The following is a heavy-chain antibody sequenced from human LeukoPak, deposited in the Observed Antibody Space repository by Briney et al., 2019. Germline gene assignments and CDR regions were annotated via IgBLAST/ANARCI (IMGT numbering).Heavy chain of an antibody. CDR1: GFTFSSYS. Sequence: GGSLRLFCAASGFTFSSYSMNWVRQAPGKGLEWVSYISSSGSTIYYADSVKGRFTISRDNAKNSLYLQMNSLRAEDTAAYYCARGHRRYYYYYMDVWGKGTTVTVSS. CDR3: ARGHRRYYYYYMDV. D-gene: IGHD3-22*01. V-gene: IGHV3-48*04. J-gene: IGHJ6*03. CDR2: ISSSGSTI.